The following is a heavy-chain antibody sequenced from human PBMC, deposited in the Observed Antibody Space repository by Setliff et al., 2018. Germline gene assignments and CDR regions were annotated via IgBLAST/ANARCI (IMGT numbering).Heavy chain of an antibody. Sequence: SVKVSCKASGYTFTGYYMHWVRQAPGQGLEWMGGIIPIFGTANYAQKFQGRVTITADESTSTAYMELSSLRSEDTAVYYCATSYSGSYYGYWGQGTLVTVPQ. D-gene: IGHD1-26*01. CDR3: ATSYSGSYYGY. CDR1: GYTFTGYY. J-gene: IGHJ4*02. CDR2: IIPIFGTA. V-gene: IGHV1-69*13.